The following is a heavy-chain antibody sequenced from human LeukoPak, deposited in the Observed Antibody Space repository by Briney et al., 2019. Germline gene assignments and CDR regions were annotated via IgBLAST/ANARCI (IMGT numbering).Heavy chain of an antibody. V-gene: IGHV4-39*01. Sequence: SETLSLTCTVSGGSISSYYWSWIRQPPGKGLEWIGSIYYSGSTYYNPSLKSRVTISVDTSKNQFSLKLSSVTAADTAVYYCARHAYYDILTGYPTYFDYWGQGTLVTVSS. CDR1: GGSISSYY. J-gene: IGHJ4*02. D-gene: IGHD3-9*01. CDR2: IYYSGST. CDR3: ARHAYYDILTGYPTYFDY.